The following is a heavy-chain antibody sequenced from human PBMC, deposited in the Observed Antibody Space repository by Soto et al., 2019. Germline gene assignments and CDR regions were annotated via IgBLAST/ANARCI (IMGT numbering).Heavy chain of an antibody. V-gene: IGHV1-18*01. CDR1: GYTFSNYG. J-gene: IGHJ4*02. D-gene: IGHD6-13*01. Sequence: ASVKVSCKTSGYTFSNYGINWVRQAPGQGLEWVGWINVYNGKTNSAQRHQGRVNTTADTSTSTAYLELRSLRSDDTAVYYCARGSSPVDFDYWGQGTLVTVSS. CDR3: ARGSSPVDFDY. CDR2: INVYNGKT.